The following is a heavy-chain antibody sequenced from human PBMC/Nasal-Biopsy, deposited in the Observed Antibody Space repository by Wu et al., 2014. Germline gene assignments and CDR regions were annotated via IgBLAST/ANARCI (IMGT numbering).Heavy chain of an antibody. D-gene: IGHD1-1*01. V-gene: IGHV3-66*04. J-gene: IGHJ4*02. Sequence: LRLSCAASGFSVGINYMAWVRQAPGKGLEWVSTMSGSGDTTYYADSAKGRFTMSRDRSRNTLYLQMNXLRAEDTAVYYCARQGYWNFGYWGQGTPWPPSP. CDR1: GFSVGINY. CDR2: MSGSGDTT. CDR3: ARQGYWNFGY.